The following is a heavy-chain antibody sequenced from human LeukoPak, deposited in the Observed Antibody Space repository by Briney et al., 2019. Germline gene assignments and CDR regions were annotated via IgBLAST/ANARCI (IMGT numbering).Heavy chain of an antibody. D-gene: IGHD3-3*01. V-gene: IGHV4-34*01. Sequence: PSETLSLTCSVCGGSFSGYYWSWIRQPPGKGLEWIGEINHSGSTNYNPSLKSRVTISVDTPKNQFSLKLSSVTAADTAVYYCARVGRITIFGVVRDTFDIWGQGTMVTVSS. J-gene: IGHJ3*02. CDR1: GGSFSGYY. CDR2: INHSGST. CDR3: ARVGRITIFGVVRDTFDI.